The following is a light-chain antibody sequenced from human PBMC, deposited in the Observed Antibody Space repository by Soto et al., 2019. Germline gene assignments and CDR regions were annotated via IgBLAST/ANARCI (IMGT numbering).Light chain of an antibody. J-gene: IGKJ3*01. CDR3: QQLSCYTQN. CDR2: AAS. CDR1: QGISSN. Sequence: IQLTQSPSFLSASVGDRVTITCRASQGISSNLAWYQQTPGKAPKLLMYAASTLQSGVPSRFSGSGSVTEFTLTISRLQPEDFATAYCQQLSCYTQNFGPGTKVYIK. V-gene: IGKV1-9*01.